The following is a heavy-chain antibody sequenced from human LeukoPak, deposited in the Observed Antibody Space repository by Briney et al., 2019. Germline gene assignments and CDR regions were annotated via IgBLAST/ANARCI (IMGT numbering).Heavy chain of an antibody. Sequence: SETLSLTCTVSGGSISSSSYYWGWIRQPPGKGLEWIGSIYYSGSTNYNPSLKSRVTISVDTSKNQFSLKLSSVTAADTAVYYCARRLGSSSWNFDYWGQGTLVTVSS. J-gene: IGHJ4*02. CDR1: GGSISSSSYY. CDR2: IYYSGST. CDR3: ARRLGSSSWNFDY. V-gene: IGHV4-39*07. D-gene: IGHD6-13*01.